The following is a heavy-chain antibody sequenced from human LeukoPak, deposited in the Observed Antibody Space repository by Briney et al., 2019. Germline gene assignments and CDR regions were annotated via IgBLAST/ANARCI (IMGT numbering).Heavy chain of an antibody. CDR2: ISSSGSTI. Sequence: PGGSLRRSCAASGFTFSSYEMNWVRQAPGNGREWGSYISSSGSTIYYADSVKGRFTISRDNAKNSLYLQMNSLRAEDTAVYYCARDPTYYDILTGPNWGQGTLVTVSS. D-gene: IGHD3-9*01. V-gene: IGHV3-48*03. J-gene: IGHJ4*02. CDR3: ARDPTYYDILTGPN. CDR1: GFTFSSYE.